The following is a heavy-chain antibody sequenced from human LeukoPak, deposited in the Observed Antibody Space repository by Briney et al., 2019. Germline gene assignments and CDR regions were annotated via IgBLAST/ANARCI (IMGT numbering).Heavy chain of an antibody. V-gene: IGHV1-46*01. Sequence: ASVKVSCKASGYTFTSYGISWVRQAPGQGLEWMGIINPSGGSTTYAQKFQGRVTMTRDTSTSTVYMGLTSLRSEDTAVYYCASNCGGDCYLSYAFELWGPGTMVTVSS. D-gene: IGHD2-21*02. CDR2: INPSGGST. J-gene: IGHJ3*01. CDR1: GYTFTSYG. CDR3: ASNCGGDCYLSYAFEL.